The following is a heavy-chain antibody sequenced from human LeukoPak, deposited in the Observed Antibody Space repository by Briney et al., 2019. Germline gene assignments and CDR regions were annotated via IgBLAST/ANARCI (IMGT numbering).Heavy chain of an antibody. J-gene: IGHJ6*02. Sequence: ASVKVSCKASGGTFSSYAISWVRQAPGQGLEWMGGIIPIFGTANYAQKFQGRVTITADESTSTAYMELSSLRSEDTAVYYCARAITHYQLHPRVYYYGMDVWGQGTTVTVSS. CDR2: IIPIFGTA. D-gene: IGHD2-2*01. V-gene: IGHV1-69*13. CDR1: GGTFSSYA. CDR3: ARAITHYQLHPRVYYYGMDV.